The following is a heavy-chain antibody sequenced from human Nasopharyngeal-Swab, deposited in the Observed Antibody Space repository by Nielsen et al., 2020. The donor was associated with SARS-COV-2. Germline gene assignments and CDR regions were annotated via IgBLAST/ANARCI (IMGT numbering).Heavy chain of an antibody. D-gene: IGHD3-10*01. J-gene: IGHJ6*02. V-gene: IGHV3-23*01. Sequence: GESLKISCAASGFTLSIYAMTWVRQAPGKGLEWVSTSSGSGDTTYYADSVKGRFTISRDNSKNTLYLQMNSLRAEDTAIYYCAKDRYSGSGSYKYYYFYYGMDVWGQGTTVTVSS. CDR3: AKDRYSGSGSYKYYYFYYGMDV. CDR1: GFTLSIYA. CDR2: SSGSGDTT.